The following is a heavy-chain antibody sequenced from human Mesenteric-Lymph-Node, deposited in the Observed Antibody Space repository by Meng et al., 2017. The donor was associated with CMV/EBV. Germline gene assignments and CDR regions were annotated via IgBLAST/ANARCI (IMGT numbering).Heavy chain of an antibody. CDR3: ARSLLERFLDLFDY. CDR2: IRSKANSYAT. J-gene: IGHJ4*02. CDR1: GFTFSGSA. V-gene: IGHV3-73*01. D-gene: IGHD3-3*01. Sequence: GGSLRLSCAASGFTFSGSAMHWVRQASGKGLEWVGRIRSKANSYATAYAASVKGRFTISRDNARNSLYLQMNSLRAEDTAVYYCARSLLERFLDLFDYWGQGMLVTVSS.